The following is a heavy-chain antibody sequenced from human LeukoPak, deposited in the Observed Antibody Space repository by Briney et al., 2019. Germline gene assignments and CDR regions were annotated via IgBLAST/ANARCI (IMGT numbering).Heavy chain of an antibody. Sequence: SVKVSCKASGGTFSSYAISWVRQAPGQGLEGMGGIIPIFGTANYAQKFQGRVTITAYESTSTAYMELSSLRSEDTAVYYCARHPIVVVPAGAYYYYYGMDVWGKGTTVTVSS. J-gene: IGHJ6*04. CDR3: ARHPIVVVPAGAYYYYYGMDV. D-gene: IGHD2-2*01. CDR1: GGTFSSYA. CDR2: IIPIFGTA. V-gene: IGHV1-69*13.